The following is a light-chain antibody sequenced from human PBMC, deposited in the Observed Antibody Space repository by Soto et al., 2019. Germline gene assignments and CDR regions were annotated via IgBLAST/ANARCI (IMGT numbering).Light chain of an antibody. CDR1: SGHRSYA. CDR2: LKNDGSH. CDR3: QTWGNGFPV. Sequence: QSVLTPPPSASASMGASVKVTCTLSSGHRSYAIAWHQKQPEKGPRYLMDLKNDGSHIKGDGIPDRFSGSSSGAERYLLLSSLQSDDEADYYCQTWGNGFPVFGGGTNHTVL. V-gene: IGLV4-69*01. J-gene: IGLJ2*01.